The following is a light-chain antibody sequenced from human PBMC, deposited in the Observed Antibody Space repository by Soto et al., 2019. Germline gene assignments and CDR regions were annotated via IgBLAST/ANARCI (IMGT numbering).Light chain of an antibody. J-gene: IGKJ4*01. CDR1: QSISTT. V-gene: IGKV3-20*01. CDR3: QQYGSSPFT. Sequence: DIVMTQSPDSLAVSPGEGATLSCRASQSISTTVAWYQQKPGQSPRLLIYGASSRPTGIPDRFSGSGSGTDFTLAISRLEPDDFALYYCQQYGSSPFTFGGGTKVDIK. CDR2: GAS.